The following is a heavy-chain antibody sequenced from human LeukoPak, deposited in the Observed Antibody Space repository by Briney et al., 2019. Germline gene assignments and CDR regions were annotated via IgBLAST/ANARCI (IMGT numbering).Heavy chain of an antibody. CDR1: GFTFSDYY. Sequence: GSLRLSCAASGFTFSDYYMSWIRQAPGKGLEWVPYISSSGSTIYYAGSVKGRFTISRDNAKNSLYLQMNSLRAEDTAVYYCARDTPYYYDSSGYHDYWGQGTLVTVSS. V-gene: IGHV3-11*01. CDR2: ISSSGSTI. D-gene: IGHD3-22*01. J-gene: IGHJ4*02. CDR3: ARDTPYYYDSSGYHDY.